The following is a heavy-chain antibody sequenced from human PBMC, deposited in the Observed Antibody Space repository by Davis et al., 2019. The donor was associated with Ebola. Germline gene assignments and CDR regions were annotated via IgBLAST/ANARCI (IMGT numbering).Heavy chain of an antibody. V-gene: IGHV3-11*01. Sequence: GSLSLTCTVSGSTFSHYHIRWICCEPGKGLEWVAYISCSGSTIYYADSVKGRFTISRDNAKNSLYLQMNSLRAEDTAVYYCARETYSGGYFDYWGQGTLITVAS. CDR1: GSTFSHYH. D-gene: IGHD1-26*01. J-gene: IGHJ4*03. CDR2: ISCSGSTI. CDR3: ARETYSGGYFDY.